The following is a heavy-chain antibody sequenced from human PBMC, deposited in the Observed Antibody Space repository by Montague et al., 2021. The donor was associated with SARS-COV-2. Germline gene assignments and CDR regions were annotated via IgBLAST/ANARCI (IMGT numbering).Heavy chain of an antibody. D-gene: IGHD3-16*01. CDR1: GGSFSGYY. CDR2: INQSGRT. Sequence: SETLSLTCAVYGGSFSGYYWSWIRQPPEKGLEWIGEINQSGRTNNNPSLKSRVIISVDTSKNQFSLKLSSVTAADTAVYYCARRGRSVGGVTVSAELDYWGQGILVIVSS. J-gene: IGHJ4*02. CDR3: ARRGRSVGGVTVSAELDY. V-gene: IGHV4-34*01.